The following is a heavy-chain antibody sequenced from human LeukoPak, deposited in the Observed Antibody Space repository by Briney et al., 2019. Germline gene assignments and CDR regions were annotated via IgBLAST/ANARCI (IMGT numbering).Heavy chain of an antibody. D-gene: IGHD6-19*01. CDR1: GFTFSSYA. CDR2: ISGSGGST. V-gene: IGHV3-23*01. J-gene: IGHJ5*02. CDR3: AREIAVAGAQFDP. Sequence: GGSLRLSCAASGFTFSSYAMSWVRQAPGKGLEWVSAISGSGGSTYYADSVKGRFIISRDNAKNTLYLQMNSLRAEDTAIYYCAREIAVAGAQFDPWGQGTLVTVSS.